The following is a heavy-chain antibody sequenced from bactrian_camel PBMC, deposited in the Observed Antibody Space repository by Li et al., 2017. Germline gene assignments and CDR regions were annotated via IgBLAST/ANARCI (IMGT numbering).Heavy chain of an antibody. J-gene: IGHJ4*01. CDR2: IDKNGKT. D-gene: IGHD3*01. CDR1: GYSASAYC. Sequence: QVQLVESGGGSVQPGGSLRLSRAASGYSASAYCLAWFRQVPGKEREGVASIDKNGKTDYPNSVKGRFTISQDSAKDTLYLQMNSLEIEDTAVYYCALGSSRQATMTARGKGTQVTVS. V-gene: IGHV3S53*01.